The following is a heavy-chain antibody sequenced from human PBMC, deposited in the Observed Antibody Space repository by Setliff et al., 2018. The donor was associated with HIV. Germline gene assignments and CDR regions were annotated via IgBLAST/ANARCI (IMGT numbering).Heavy chain of an antibody. CDR3: ARDRFCSRGSCHEPNWFDP. Sequence: GASVKVSCKASGYTFDNYDFSWVRQAPGQGLEWMGGIIPVFNTSKYLQKFQGRVTITADESTSTVYMEVRSLMSEDSAVYYCARDRFCSRGSCHEPNWFDPWGQGTLVTVS. J-gene: IGHJ5*02. CDR2: IIPVFNTS. V-gene: IGHV1-69*13. CDR1: GYTFDNYD. D-gene: IGHD2-15*01.